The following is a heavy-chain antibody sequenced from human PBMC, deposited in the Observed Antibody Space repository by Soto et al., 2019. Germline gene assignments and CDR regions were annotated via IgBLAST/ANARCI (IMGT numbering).Heavy chain of an antibody. CDR1: GGTFSSYT. D-gene: IGHD3-3*01. V-gene: IGHV1-69*02. Sequence: QVQLVQSGAEVKKPGSSVKVSCKASGGTFSSYTISWVRQAPGQGLEWMGRTIPILGIANYAQKFQGRVTITADKSTSTAYMELSSLRSEDTAVYYCAREEFTIFGVVVSAFDIWGQGTMVTVSS. CDR2: TIPILGIA. CDR3: AREEFTIFGVVVSAFDI. J-gene: IGHJ3*02.